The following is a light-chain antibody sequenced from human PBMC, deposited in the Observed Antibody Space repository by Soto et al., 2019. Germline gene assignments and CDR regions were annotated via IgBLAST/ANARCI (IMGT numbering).Light chain of an antibody. V-gene: IGLV2-8*01. CDR1: SSDVGTYNY. CDR2: EVN. Sequence: QSALTQPPSASGSPGQSVTISCTVTSSDVGTYNYVSWYQQHPGKAPKLMIYEVNKRPAGVPDRFSGSKSGIMASLTVSGLQAEDEADYYCSSYAGNNNLYVFGTGTKATVL. CDR3: SSYAGNNNLYV. J-gene: IGLJ1*01.